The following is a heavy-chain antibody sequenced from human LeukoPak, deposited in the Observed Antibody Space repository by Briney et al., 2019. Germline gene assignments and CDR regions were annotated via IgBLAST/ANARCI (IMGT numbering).Heavy chain of an antibody. V-gene: IGHV3-7*01. CDR3: ATYSSSFFN. J-gene: IGHJ4*02. Sequence: GGSLRLSCPASGFTFSTYWMSWMRQVPRKGLEWVANIKQEGSNKYYVDSVKGRFTIYRDNAENSPYLQMNSLRAEDTVVYYCATYSSSFFNWGEGTLVSVS. CDR1: GFTFSTYW. CDR2: IKQEGSNK. D-gene: IGHD6-13*01.